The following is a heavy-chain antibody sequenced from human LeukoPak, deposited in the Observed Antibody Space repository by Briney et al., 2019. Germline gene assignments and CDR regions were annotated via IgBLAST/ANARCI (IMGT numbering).Heavy chain of an antibody. J-gene: IGHJ6*03. CDR3: ARFGCSGGACYAGLYYYYMNV. Sequence: PSETLSLTCSVSGGSINNYYWSWIRKPPGKGLEWIGYIYHSGSTNYNPSLKSRVTISIDTSKNQFSLDLSSVTAADTAVYYCARFGCSGGACYAGLYYYYMNVWGTGTTVTVS. CDR2: IYHSGST. CDR1: GGSINNYY. D-gene: IGHD2-15*01. V-gene: IGHV4-59*01.